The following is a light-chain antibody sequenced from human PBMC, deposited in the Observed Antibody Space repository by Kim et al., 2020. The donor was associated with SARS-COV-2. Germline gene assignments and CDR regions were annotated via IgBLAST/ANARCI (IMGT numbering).Light chain of an antibody. CDR2: GKN. CDR3: DSRDSSGNHRVV. V-gene: IGLV3-19*01. J-gene: IGLJ2*01. CDR1: SLKTYH. Sequence: SSELTQDPAVSVALGQTVTITCQGDSLKTYHASWYQQKPGQAPVLVVYGKNKRPSGIPDRFSGSRSGHTASLTITGAQAVDEAEYFCDSRDSSGNHRVVFGGGTQLTVL.